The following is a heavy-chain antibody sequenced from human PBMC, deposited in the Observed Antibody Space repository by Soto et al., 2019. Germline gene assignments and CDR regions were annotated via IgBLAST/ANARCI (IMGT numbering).Heavy chain of an antibody. J-gene: IGHJ3*02. Sequence: ASVKVSCKASGYTFTSYGINWVRQAPGQGLEWMGWMNPNSGNTGYAQKFQGRVTMTRNTSISTAYMELSSLRSEDTAVYYCARDYGEIGDFDIWGQGTMVTV. D-gene: IGHD4-17*01. CDR1: GYTFTSYG. V-gene: IGHV1-8*02. CDR2: MNPNSGNT. CDR3: ARDYGEIGDFDI.